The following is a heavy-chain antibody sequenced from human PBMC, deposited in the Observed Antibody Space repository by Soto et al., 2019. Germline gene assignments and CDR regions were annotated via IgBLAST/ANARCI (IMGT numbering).Heavy chain of an antibody. CDR3: ARGPTEYYDNSGNYFLDY. J-gene: IGHJ4*02. V-gene: IGHV1-18*01. CDR1: GYTFTTYG. D-gene: IGHD3-22*01. Sequence: QVQLAQSGAEVKKRGASVKVSYKASGYTFTTYGMSWVRQAPGQGLDWMGWISTYNGNTKYAERLQGRVTMTTDTTASTAYMELRILRSDDTAVYYCARGPTEYYDNSGNYFLDYSGQGTLVTVSS. CDR2: ISTYNGNT.